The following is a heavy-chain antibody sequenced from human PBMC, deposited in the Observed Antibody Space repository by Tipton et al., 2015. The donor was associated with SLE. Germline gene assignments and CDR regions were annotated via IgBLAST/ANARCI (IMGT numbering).Heavy chain of an antibody. V-gene: IGHV4-39*07. CDR2: IYYSGST. J-gene: IGHJ4*02. CDR3: AREGGGGSYPFDY. CDR1: GGSISSSSYY. D-gene: IGHD1-26*01. Sequence: LRLSCTVSGGSISSSSYYWGWIRQPPGKGLEWIGSIYYSGSTYYNPPLKSRVTISVDTSKNQFSLKLSSVTAADTAVYYCAREGGGGSYPFDYWGQGTLVTVSS.